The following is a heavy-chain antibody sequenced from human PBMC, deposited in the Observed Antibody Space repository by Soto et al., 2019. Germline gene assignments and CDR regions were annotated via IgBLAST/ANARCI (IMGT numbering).Heavy chain of an antibody. J-gene: IGHJ6*02. CDR2: IYYSGNT. Sequence: QLQLQESGPGLMKPSETLSLTCTVSGGSISSSNYYWGWIRQPPGKGLEWIGSIYYSGNTYYNPSIKSRVTLSVDTSKNQFSLSLSSVTAADTAVYYCARLGGYCSTTGCYGYYAMDVWGQGTTVTVSS. D-gene: IGHD2-2*01. CDR1: GGSISSSNYY. CDR3: ARLGGYCSTTGCYGYYAMDV. V-gene: IGHV4-39*01.